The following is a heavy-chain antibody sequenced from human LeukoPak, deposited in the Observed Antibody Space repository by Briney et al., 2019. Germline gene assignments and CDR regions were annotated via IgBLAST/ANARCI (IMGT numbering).Heavy chain of an antibody. CDR3: ARKRHLGDFDL. V-gene: IGHV3-48*03. D-gene: IGHD3-10*01. J-gene: IGHJ4*02. CDR1: GFTFSVYE. CDR2: ISDSGSTI. Sequence: GGSLRLSCAVSGFTFSVYEMNWIRQAPGKGLEWISYISDSGSTIYYADSVKGRFTISRDNAKNSLYLQMSSLRVEDTALYYCARKRHLGDFDLWGQGTLVTVSS.